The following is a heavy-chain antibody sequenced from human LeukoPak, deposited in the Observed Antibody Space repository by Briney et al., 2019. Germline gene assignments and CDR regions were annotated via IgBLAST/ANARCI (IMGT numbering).Heavy chain of an antibody. Sequence: ASVKVSCKASGYTFTSYGISWVRQAPGQGLEWMGWISAYNGNTNYAQKFQGRVTMTEDTSTDTAYMELSSLRSEDTAVYYCATDRPLTMDYYGMDVWGQGTTVTVSS. CDR2: ISAYNGNT. V-gene: IGHV1-18*01. J-gene: IGHJ6*02. CDR1: GYTFTSYG. CDR3: ATDRPLTMDYYGMDV. D-gene: IGHD3-10*01.